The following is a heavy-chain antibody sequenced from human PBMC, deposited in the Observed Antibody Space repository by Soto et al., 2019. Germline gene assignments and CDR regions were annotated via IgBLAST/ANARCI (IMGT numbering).Heavy chain of an antibody. J-gene: IGHJ5*02. CDR2: IYYSGST. CDR1: GGSVSSGSYY. Sequence: SETLSLTCTVSGGSVSSGSYYWSWIRQPPGKGLEWIGYIYYSGSTNYNPSLKSRVTISVDTSKNQFSLKLSSVTAADTAVYYCARGVVVVGANWFDPWGQGTLVTVSS. D-gene: IGHD2-15*01. V-gene: IGHV4-61*01. CDR3: ARGVVVVGANWFDP.